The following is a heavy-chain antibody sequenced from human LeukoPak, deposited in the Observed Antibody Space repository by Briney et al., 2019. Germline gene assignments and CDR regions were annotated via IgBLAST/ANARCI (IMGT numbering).Heavy chain of an antibody. Sequence: PSESLSLTCTVSDASISSSYFYWSWLRQPPGKGLEWIGNVFHSGSTHYSPSLKSRVTISVDTSRKQFSLRLSAATAADTAVYYCARQRGGSWVNDYWGQGTLVTVSS. CDR3: ARQRGGSWVNDY. J-gene: IGHJ4*02. CDR1: DASISSSYFY. V-gene: IGHV4-39*01. D-gene: IGHD1-26*01. CDR2: VFHSGST.